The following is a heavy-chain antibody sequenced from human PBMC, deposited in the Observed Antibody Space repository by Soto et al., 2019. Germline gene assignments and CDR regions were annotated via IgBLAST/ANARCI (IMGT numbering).Heavy chain of an antibody. CDR1: GGSISSSSYY. Sequence: SETLSLTCTVYGGSISSSSYYWGWIRQPPGKGLEWIGSIYYSGSTYYNPSLKSRVTISVDTSKNQFSLKLSSATAADTAVYYCATPFPYYYDSSGYYFLGAFDIWGQGTMVTVSS. J-gene: IGHJ3*02. D-gene: IGHD3-22*01. V-gene: IGHV4-39*01. CDR2: IYYSGST. CDR3: ATPFPYYYDSSGYYFLGAFDI.